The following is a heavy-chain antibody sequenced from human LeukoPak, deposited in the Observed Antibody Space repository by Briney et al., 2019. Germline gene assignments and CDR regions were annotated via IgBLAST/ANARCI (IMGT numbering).Heavy chain of an antibody. CDR3: ARGFLEWENWFDP. V-gene: IGHV1-8*01. CDR2: MNPNSGNT. J-gene: IGHJ5*02. CDR1: GYTFTSYD. Sequence: GASVKVSCKASGYTFTSYDINWVRQATGQGLERMGWMNPNSGNTGYAQKFQGRVTMTRNTSMSTAYMELSSLRSEDTAVYYCARGFLEWENWFDPWGQGTLVTVSS. D-gene: IGHD3-3*01.